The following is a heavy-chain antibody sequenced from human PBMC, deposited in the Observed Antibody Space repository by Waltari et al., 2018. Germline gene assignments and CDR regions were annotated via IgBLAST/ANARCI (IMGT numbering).Heavy chain of an antibody. CDR3: ARDYSFDHQFDL. CDR1: GGTFSSYA. J-gene: IGHJ2*01. D-gene: IGHD3-16*01. CDR2: IIPIFGTA. Sequence: QVQLVQSGAEVTKPGSSVKVSCKASGGTFSSYALSWVRQAPGQGLEWMGGIIPIFGTANYAQKFQGRVTITTDESTSTAYMELSSLRSEDTAVYYCARDYSFDHQFDLWGRGTLVTVSS. V-gene: IGHV1-69*05.